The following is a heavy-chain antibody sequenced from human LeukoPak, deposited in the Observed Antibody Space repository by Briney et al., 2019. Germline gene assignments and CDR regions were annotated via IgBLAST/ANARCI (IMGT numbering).Heavy chain of an antibody. CDR3: ARDTPVRGVATAWFDP. Sequence: SETLSLTCTVSGGSISSSSYYWGWIRQPPGKGLEWIGGIYYSGSTYYNPSLKSRVTISVDTSKNQFSLKLSSVTAADTAVYYCARDTPVRGVATAWFDPWGQGTLVTVSS. J-gene: IGHJ5*02. V-gene: IGHV4-39*07. D-gene: IGHD3-10*01. CDR1: GGSISSSSYY. CDR2: IYYSGST.